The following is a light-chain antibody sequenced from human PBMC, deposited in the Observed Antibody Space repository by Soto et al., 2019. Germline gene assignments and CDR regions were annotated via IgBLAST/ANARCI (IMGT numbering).Light chain of an antibody. CDR2: DVS. V-gene: IGLV2-14*03. CDR3: SSYTTSSTVV. CDR1: SSDVGAYNS. J-gene: IGLJ2*01. Sequence: QSALTQPASVSGSPGQSITISCTGTSSDVGAYNSVSWYQQHTGKAPKLMIYDVSNRPSGVSNRFSGSKSVNTASLTISGLQAEDEADYYCSSYTTSSTVVFGGGTKVTVL.